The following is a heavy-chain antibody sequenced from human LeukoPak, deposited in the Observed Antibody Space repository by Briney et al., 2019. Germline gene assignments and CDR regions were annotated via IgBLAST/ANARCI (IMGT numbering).Heavy chain of an antibody. Sequence: GGSLRLSCAASGFTFSSYSMNWVRQAPGKGLEWVSSISSSSSYIYYADSVKGRFTISRDNAKNSLYLQMYSLRAEDTAVYYCARDGSVQEMATIPYETWGQGTLVTVSS. D-gene: IGHD5-24*01. CDR1: GFTFSSYS. CDR2: ISSSSSYI. CDR3: ARDGSVQEMATIPYET. J-gene: IGHJ5*02. V-gene: IGHV3-21*01.